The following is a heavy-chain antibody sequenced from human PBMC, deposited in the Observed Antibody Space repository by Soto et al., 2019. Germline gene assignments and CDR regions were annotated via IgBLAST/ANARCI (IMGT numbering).Heavy chain of an antibody. D-gene: IGHD6-13*01. CDR2: IIPIFGTA. V-gene: IGHV1-69*13. CDR1: GGTFSSYA. Sequence: ASVKVSCKASGGTFSSYAISWVRQAPGQGLEWMGGIIPIFGTANYAQKFQGRVTITADESTSTAYMELSSLRSEDTAVYYCARGNSTKLAFSGGWFDPWGQGTLVTVSS. J-gene: IGHJ5*02. CDR3: ARGNSTKLAFSGGWFDP.